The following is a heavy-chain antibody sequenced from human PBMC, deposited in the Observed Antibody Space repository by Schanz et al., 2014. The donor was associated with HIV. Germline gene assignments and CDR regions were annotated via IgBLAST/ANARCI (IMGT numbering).Heavy chain of an antibody. CDR1: GFTLSNYW. CDR3: IGDAFGSKDF. V-gene: IGHV3-74*01. J-gene: IGHJ6*02. Sequence: EVQVVESGGDLVQVGGSLRLSCEAFGFTLSNYWVQWVRQAPGKGLVWLSRINVNGMIRDYADSVRGRFTISRDNARNTVHLQMSSLRTDDTAVYHCIGDAFGSKDFSVLGTTVTVSS. CDR2: INVNGMIR. D-gene: IGHD3-3*01.